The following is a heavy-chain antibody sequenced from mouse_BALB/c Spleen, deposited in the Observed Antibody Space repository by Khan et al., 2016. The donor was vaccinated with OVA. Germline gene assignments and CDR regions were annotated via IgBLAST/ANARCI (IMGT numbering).Heavy chain of an antibody. V-gene: IGHV3-2*02. CDR2: ISYSGST. Sequence: EVQLQESGPGLVKPSQSLSLTCTVTGYSITSDYAWNWIRQLPGNKLEWMGYISYSGSTTYNPSLKSRISITRDTSKNQSFLQLNSVTTEDTATYYCARWFTYWGQGTLVTVSA. CDR1: GYSITSDYA. J-gene: IGHJ3*01. CDR3: ARWFTY.